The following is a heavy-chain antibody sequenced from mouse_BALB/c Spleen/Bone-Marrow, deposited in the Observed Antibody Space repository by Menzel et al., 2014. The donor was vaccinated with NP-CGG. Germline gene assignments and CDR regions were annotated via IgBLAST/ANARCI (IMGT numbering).Heavy chain of an antibody. CDR1: GYTFTSYY. V-gene: IGHV1S56*01. J-gene: IGHJ4*01. CDR2: IYPGNVNT. CDR3: SRGRRDALDY. Sequence: QVQLQQSGPELVKPGASVRISCKAAGYTFTSYYIHRVKQRPGQGLEWIGWIYPGNVNTKYNEKFKGKATLTADKSYSTAYMQLSSLTSEDSAVYYCSRGRRDALDYWGQGTSVTVSS.